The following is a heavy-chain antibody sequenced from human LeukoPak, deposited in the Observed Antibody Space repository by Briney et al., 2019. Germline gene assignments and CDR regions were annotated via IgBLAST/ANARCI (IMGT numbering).Heavy chain of an antibody. Sequence: GGSLRRSCAASGFTFSSYGMHWVRQAPGKGLEWVAVISYDGSNKYYADSVKGRFTISRDNSKNTLYLQMNSLRAEDTAVYYCAKEGDGYNYFDYWGQGTLVTVSS. CDR1: GFTFSSYG. V-gene: IGHV3-30*18. J-gene: IGHJ4*02. CDR3: AKEGDGYNYFDY. D-gene: IGHD5-24*01. CDR2: ISYDGSNK.